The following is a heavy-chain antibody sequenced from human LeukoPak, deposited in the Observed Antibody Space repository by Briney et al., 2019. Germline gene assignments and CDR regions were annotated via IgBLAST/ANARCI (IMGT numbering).Heavy chain of an antibody. V-gene: IGHV4-59*01. Sequence: SETLSLTCTVSGGSISSYYWSWIRQPPGKGLEWIGYIYYSGSTNYNPSLKSRVTISVDTSKNQFSLKLSSVTAADTAVYYCARVGENSSGWEYDYWGQGTLVTVSS. CDR2: IYYSGST. J-gene: IGHJ4*02. D-gene: IGHD6-19*01. CDR1: GGSISSYY. CDR3: ARVGENSSGWEYDY.